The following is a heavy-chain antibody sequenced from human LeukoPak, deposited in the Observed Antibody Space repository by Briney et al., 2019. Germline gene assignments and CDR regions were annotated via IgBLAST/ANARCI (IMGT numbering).Heavy chain of an antibody. V-gene: IGHV3-73*01. CDR2: IRSKANSYAT. CDR1: GFTFSGSA. Sequence: AGSLSLSCAASGFTFSGSAMHWVRHASGHGLESVGRIRSKANSYATAYAPSVKGRFTISRDDSKNTAYLQMNSLKTEDTAVYYCTSRGLLSDYWGQGTLVTVSS. J-gene: IGHJ4*02. D-gene: IGHD2-21*01. CDR3: TSRGLLSDY.